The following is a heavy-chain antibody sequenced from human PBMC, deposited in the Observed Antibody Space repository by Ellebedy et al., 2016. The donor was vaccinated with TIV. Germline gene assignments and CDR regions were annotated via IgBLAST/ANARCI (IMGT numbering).Heavy chain of an antibody. CDR2: INPNSGGT. CDR3: ARGGNWNGAWFNP. D-gene: IGHD1-1*01. CDR1: GYTFTGYY. J-gene: IGHJ5*02. V-gene: IGHV1-2*02. Sequence: ASVKVSXKASGYTFTGYYMHWVRQAPGQGLEWMGWINPNSGGTNYAQKFQGRVTMTRDTSISTAYMELSRLRSDDTAVYYCARGGNWNGAWFNPWGQGTLVTVSS.